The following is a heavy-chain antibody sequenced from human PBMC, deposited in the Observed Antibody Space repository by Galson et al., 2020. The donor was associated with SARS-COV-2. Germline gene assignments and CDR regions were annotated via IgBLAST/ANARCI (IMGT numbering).Heavy chain of an antibody. CDR1: GFTFSSYA. CDR2: ISYDGSNK. D-gene: IGHD6-6*01. CDR3: ARDGTYSSSSPFDY. V-gene: IGHV3-30*01. J-gene: IGHJ4*02. Sequence: GSLRLSCAASGFTFSSYAMHWVRQAPGKGLEWVAVISYDGSNKYYADSVKGRFTISRDNSKNTLYLQMNSLRAEDTAVYYCARDGTYSSSSPFDYWGQGTLVTVSS.